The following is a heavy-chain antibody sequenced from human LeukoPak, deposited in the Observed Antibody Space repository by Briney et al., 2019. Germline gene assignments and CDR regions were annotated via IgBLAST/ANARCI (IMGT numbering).Heavy chain of an antibody. J-gene: IGHJ6*03. CDR2: ISTSSRSI. CDR3: ARDSIAAAGTRRIYHMDV. V-gene: IGHV3-48*03. CDR1: GFTFSSYE. D-gene: IGHD6-13*01. Sequence: GGSLRLSCAASGFTFSSYEMNWVRQAPGKGLEWVSYISTSSRSIYYADSVKGRFTISRDNAKNSLYLQMNSLRAEDTAVYYCARDSIAAAGTRRIYHMDVWGKGTTVTVSS.